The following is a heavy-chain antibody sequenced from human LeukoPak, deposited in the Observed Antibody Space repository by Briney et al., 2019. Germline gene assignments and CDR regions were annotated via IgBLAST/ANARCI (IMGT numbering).Heavy chain of an antibody. D-gene: IGHD4-17*01. Sequence: SETLSLTCAVYGGSFSGYYWSWIRQPPGKGLEWIGEINHSGSTNYNPSLKSRVTISVDTSKNQFSLKLSSVTAADTAVYYCARDPFGVMTTVSPGGYWGQGTLVTVSS. CDR3: ARDPFGVMTTVSPGGY. CDR2: INHSGST. CDR1: GGSFSGYY. J-gene: IGHJ4*02. V-gene: IGHV4-34*01.